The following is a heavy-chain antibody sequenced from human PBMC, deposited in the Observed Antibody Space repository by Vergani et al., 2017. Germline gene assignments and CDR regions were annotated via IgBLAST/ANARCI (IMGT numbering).Heavy chain of an antibody. D-gene: IGHD3-16*01. CDR3: AGGGGEWLSTFDY. V-gene: IGHV1-58*01. J-gene: IGHJ4*02. Sequence: QMQLVQSGPEVKKPGTSVKVSCKASGFTFTSSAVQWVRQARGQRLEWIGWIVVGSGNTNYAQKFQERVTITRDMSTSTAYMELSSLRSEDTAVYYCAGGGGEWLSTFDYWGQGTLVTVSS. CDR1: GFTFTSSA. CDR2: IVVGSGNT.